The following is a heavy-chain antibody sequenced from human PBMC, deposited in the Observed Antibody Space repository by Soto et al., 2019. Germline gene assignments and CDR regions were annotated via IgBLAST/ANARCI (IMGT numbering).Heavy chain of an antibody. CDR3: ARGHEYGGNSDAFDV. CDR2: ILPVFDTA. Sequence: QVHLVQSGAEVKKPGSSVKVSCKYSGGTFKTESINWVRQAPGQGLEWMGNILPVFDTADYATKFQGRVTISADQSTRTAYMELSSVRSQDMALYFCARGHEYGGNSDAFDVWGQGTMVTVSS. D-gene: IGHD4-17*01. J-gene: IGHJ3*01. V-gene: IGHV1-69*13. CDR1: GGTFKTES.